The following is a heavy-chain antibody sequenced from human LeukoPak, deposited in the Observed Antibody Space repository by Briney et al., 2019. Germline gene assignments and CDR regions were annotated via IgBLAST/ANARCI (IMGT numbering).Heavy chain of an antibody. D-gene: IGHD6-19*01. CDR2: INPNSGGT. Sequence: ASVKVSCKGSGYTFTGYYMHWVRQAPGQGVEWVGWINPNSGGTNYAQKFQGRVTMTRDTSISTAYMELSRLRSDDTAVYYCARGSPYSSGWYEEYFDYWGQGTLVTVSS. CDR3: ARGSPYSSGWYEEYFDY. V-gene: IGHV1-2*02. CDR1: GYTFTGYY. J-gene: IGHJ4*02.